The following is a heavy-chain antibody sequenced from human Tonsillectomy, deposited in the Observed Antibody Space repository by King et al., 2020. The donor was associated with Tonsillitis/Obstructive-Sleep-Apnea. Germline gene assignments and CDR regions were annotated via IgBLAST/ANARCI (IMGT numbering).Heavy chain of an antibody. Sequence: VQLVESGGGLIQPGGSLRLSCPACGFTVSSNYMSWFRQAPGNGLEGGSFIYIGVSPYSADSVKGRFTISRDNSTNTLYRQMNSLRAEDTAVYYCARTIVGALDYWGQGTLVTVSS. J-gene: IGHJ4*02. CDR2: IYIGVSP. CDR1: GFTVSSNY. D-gene: IGHD1-26*01. CDR3: ARTIVGALDY. V-gene: IGHV3-53*01.